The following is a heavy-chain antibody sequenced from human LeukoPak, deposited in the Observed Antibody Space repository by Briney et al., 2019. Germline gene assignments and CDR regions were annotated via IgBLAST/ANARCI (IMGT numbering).Heavy chain of an antibody. CDR1: GYTFTSYD. CDR3: ARAGGYCGRISCPYYFDY. CDR2: MNPNSGST. V-gene: IGHV1-8*01. J-gene: IGHJ4*02. D-gene: IGHD2-15*01. Sequence: GASVKVSCKASGYTFTSYDIIWVRQATGQGLEWMGWMNPNSGSTGYAQKFQGRVTMTRNTSISTAYMELSSLRSEDTAVYYCARAGGYCGRISCPYYFDYWGQGSLVAVSS.